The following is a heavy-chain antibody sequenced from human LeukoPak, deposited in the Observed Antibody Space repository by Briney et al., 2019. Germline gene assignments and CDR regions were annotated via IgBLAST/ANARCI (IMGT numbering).Heavy chain of an antibody. D-gene: IGHD2-15*01. J-gene: IGHJ4*02. Sequence: SETLSLTCTVPGGSISSGGYYWSWIRQPPGKGLEWIGYIYHSGSTYYNPSLKSRVTISVDRSKNQFSLKLSSVTAADTAMYYCAAKYCSGGSCYGLWGQGTLVTVSS. CDR1: GGSISSGGYY. V-gene: IGHV4-30-2*01. CDR2: IYHSGST. CDR3: AAKYCSGGSCYGL.